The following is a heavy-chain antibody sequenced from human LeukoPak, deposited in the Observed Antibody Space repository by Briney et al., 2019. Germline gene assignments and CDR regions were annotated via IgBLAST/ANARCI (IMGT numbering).Heavy chain of an antibody. CDR2: IYYSGST. CDR1: GGSFSGYY. V-gene: IGHV4-59*01. J-gene: IGHJ4*02. D-gene: IGHD2-2*01. Sequence: KTSETLSLTCAVYGGSFSGYYWSWIRQPPGKGLEWIGCIYYSGSTNYNPSLKSRVTISVDTSKNQFSLKLSSVTAADTAVYYCARAPIVVVPAAYFDYWGQGTLVTVSS. CDR3: ARAPIVVVPAAYFDY.